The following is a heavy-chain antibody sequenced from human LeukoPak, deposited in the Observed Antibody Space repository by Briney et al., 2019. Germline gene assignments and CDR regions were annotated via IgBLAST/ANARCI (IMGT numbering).Heavy chain of an antibody. CDR3: ARDRFPYGSGSGWFDP. J-gene: IGHJ5*02. D-gene: IGHD3-10*01. CDR1: AFTFSDYS. Sequence: GGSLRLSCAASAFTFSDYSMNWVRQAPGKGLEWVSYISSSSNRIFYAESVKGRLTISRDNAKNSLYLQMNSLRVEDTAVYYCARDRFPYGSGSGWFDPWGQGTLVTVSS. V-gene: IGHV3-48*01. CDR2: ISSSSNRI.